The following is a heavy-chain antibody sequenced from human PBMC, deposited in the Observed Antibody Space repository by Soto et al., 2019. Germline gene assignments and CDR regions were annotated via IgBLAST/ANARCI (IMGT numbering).Heavy chain of an antibody. D-gene: IGHD2-15*01. Sequence: PLEIMPHTNTVAGGYISSFYWSWIRQPKGKGLEWIGYIYYSGSTNYNPSLKSRVTISVDTSKNQFSLKLSSVTAADTAVYYCAREVVAAHDAFDIWGQGTMVTVS. J-gene: IGHJ3*02. V-gene: IGHV4-59*01. CDR2: IYYSGST. CDR3: AREVVAAHDAFDI. CDR1: GGYISSFY.